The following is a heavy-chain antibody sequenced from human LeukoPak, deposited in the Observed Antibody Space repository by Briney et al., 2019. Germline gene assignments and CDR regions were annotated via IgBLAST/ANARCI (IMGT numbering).Heavy chain of an antibody. D-gene: IGHD6-6*01. J-gene: IGHJ6*02. CDR3: ARVSVPLPHTYGMDV. V-gene: IGHV1-18*01. CDR1: GYPFTSYG. CDR2: ISAYNGNT. Sequence: ASVKVSCKASGYPFTSYGISWVRQAPGQGLEWMGWISAYNGNTNYAQELQGRVTMTTDTSTSTAYMELRSLRSDDTAVYYCARVSVPLPHTYGMDVWGQGTTVTVSS.